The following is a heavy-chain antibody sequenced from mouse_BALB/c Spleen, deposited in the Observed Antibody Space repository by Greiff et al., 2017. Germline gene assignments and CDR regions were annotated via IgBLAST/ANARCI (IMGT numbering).Heavy chain of an antibody. CDR2: INPYNDGT. CDR3: ARSRDYDEGAWFAY. CDR1: GYTFTSYV. Sequence: EVQLQQSGPELVKPGASVKMSCKASGYTFTSYVMHWVKQKPGQGLEWIGYINPYNDGTKYNEKFKGKATLTSDKSSSTAYMELSSLTSEDSAVYYCARSRDYDEGAWFAYWGQGTLVTVSA. D-gene: IGHD2-4*01. J-gene: IGHJ3*01. V-gene: IGHV1-14*01.